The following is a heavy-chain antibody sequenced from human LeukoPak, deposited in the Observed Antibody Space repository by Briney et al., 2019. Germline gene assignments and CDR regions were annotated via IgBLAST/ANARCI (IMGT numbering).Heavy chain of an antibody. D-gene: IGHD6-19*01. Sequence: PSETLSLTCTVSGGSISSGGYYWSWIRQPAGKGLEWIGRIYTSGNTNYNPSLKSRVTISVDTSKNQFSLKLSSVTAADTAVYYCASPIAVAGTDDAFDIWGQGTMVTVSS. J-gene: IGHJ3*02. CDR3: ASPIAVAGTDDAFDI. CDR1: GGSISSGGYY. CDR2: IYTSGNT. V-gene: IGHV4-61*02.